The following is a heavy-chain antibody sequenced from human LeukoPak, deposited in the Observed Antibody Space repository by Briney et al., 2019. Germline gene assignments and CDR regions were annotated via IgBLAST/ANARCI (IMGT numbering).Heavy chain of an antibody. V-gene: IGHV4-59*08. Sequence: SETLSLTCTVSRGSISSYYWSWIRQPPGKGLEWIGYIYYSGSTNYNPSLKSRVTISVDTSKNQFSLKLSSVTAADTAVYYCARHGSSGYYDAFDIWGQGTMVTVSS. CDR2: IYYSGST. CDR1: RGSISSYY. J-gene: IGHJ3*02. CDR3: ARHGSSGYYDAFDI. D-gene: IGHD3-22*01.